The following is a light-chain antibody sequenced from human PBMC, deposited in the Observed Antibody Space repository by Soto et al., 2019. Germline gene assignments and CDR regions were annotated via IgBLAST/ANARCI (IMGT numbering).Light chain of an antibody. Sequence: EIVLTQSPATLSLSPGERATLSCRASQSVSSYLAWYQQKPGQAPRLLIYDASNRATGIPARFSGSGSGTDFPLTISSLEPEDFAVYYCQQRSHWPRTFGGGTKVEIK. J-gene: IGKJ4*01. CDR2: DAS. V-gene: IGKV3-11*01. CDR3: QQRSHWPRT. CDR1: QSVSSY.